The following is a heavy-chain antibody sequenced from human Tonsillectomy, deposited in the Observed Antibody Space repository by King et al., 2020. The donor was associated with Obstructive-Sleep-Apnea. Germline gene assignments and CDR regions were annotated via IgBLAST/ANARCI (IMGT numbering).Heavy chain of an antibody. V-gene: IGHV3-33*01. D-gene: IGHD3-10*01. Sequence: VPLVASGGGVVPPGRSLSLSCAASGFPFSSYGMPWVRPAPGPGLEWVAVIWYDGRNKYYADSVKGRFPLSRDHSKNTLYLQMNSLRAEDTAVYYCARDGNGWFGGQGTLVTVSS. CDR2: IWYDGRNK. CDR1: GFPFSSYG. J-gene: IGHJ4*02. CDR3: ARDGNGWF.